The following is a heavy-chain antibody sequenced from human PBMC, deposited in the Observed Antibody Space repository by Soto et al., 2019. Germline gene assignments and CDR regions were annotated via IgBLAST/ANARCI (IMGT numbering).Heavy chain of an antibody. CDR3: ARGVGPRIFGVVYNY. CDR1: GYSFTIYG. Sequence: ASVKVSCKASGYSFTIYGISWVRQAPGQGLEWMGWISAYNGNTNYAQKLQGRVTMTTDTSTSTAYMELRSLRSDDTAVYYCARGVGPRIFGVVYNYWGQGTLVTVSS. J-gene: IGHJ4*02. D-gene: IGHD3-3*01. CDR2: ISAYNGNT. V-gene: IGHV1-18*01.